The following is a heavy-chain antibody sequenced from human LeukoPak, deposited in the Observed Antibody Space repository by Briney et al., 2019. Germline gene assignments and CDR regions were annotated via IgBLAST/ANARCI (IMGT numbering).Heavy chain of an antibody. J-gene: IGHJ5*02. CDR1: GGSFSGYY. CDR2: INHSGST. Sequence: PSETLSLTCAVYGGSFSGYYWSWIRQPPGKGLEWIGEINHSGSTNYNPSLKSRVTISVDTSKNQFSLKLSSVTAADTAVYYCARSGYSDRWGQGTLVTVSS. V-gene: IGHV4-34*01. CDR3: ARSGYSDR. D-gene: IGHD3-22*01.